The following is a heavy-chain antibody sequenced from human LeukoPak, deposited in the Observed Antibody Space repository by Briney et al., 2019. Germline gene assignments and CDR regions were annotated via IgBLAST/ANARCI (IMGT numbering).Heavy chain of an antibody. D-gene: IGHD3-22*01. CDR3: ARGPYSYDSSGAFDI. Sequence: SETLSLTCTVSGGSISSYYWSWIRQPPGKGLEWIGYIYYSGSTNYNPSLKSRVSISVDTSKNQFSLKLSSVTAADTAVYFCARGPYSYDSSGAFDIWGQGTMVTVSS. V-gene: IGHV4-59*08. CDR2: IYYSGST. CDR1: GGSISSYY. J-gene: IGHJ3*02.